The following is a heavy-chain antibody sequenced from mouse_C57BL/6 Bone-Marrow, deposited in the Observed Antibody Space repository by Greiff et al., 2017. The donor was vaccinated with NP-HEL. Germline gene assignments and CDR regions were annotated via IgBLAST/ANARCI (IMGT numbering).Heavy chain of an antibody. J-gene: IGHJ1*03. Sequence: VQLQQSGAELVRPGASVTLSCKASGYTFTDYEMHWVKQTPVHGLEWIGAIDPETGGTAYNQKFKGKAILTADKSSSTAYMELRSLTSEDSAVYYCTRHLYWYFDVWGTGTTVTVSS. V-gene: IGHV1-15*01. CDR1: GYTFTDYE. CDR3: TRHLYWYFDV. CDR2: IDPETGGT.